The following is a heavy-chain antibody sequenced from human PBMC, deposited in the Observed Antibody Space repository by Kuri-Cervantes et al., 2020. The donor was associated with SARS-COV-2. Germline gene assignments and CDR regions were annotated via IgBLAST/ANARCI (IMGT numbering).Heavy chain of an antibody. V-gene: IGHV4-34*01. J-gene: IGHJ4*02. D-gene: IGHD3-10*01. CDR2: INHSGST. CDR1: GGSFSGYC. Sequence: SETLSLTCAVYGGSFSGYCWSWIRQPPGKGLEWIGEINHSGSTNYNPSLKSRVTISVDTSKNQFSLKLSSVTAADTAVYYCARVGDYYGSGSVDYWGQGTLVTVSS. CDR3: ARVGDYYGSGSVDY.